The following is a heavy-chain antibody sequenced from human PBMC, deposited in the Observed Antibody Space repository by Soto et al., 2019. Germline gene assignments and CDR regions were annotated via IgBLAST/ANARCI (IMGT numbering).Heavy chain of an antibody. CDR1: GGTFSSYA. D-gene: IGHD5-12*01. J-gene: IGHJ2*01. Sequence: QVQLVQSGAEVKKPGSSVKVSCKASGGTFSSYAISWVRQAPGQGLEWMGGIIPIFGTANYAQKFQGRVTITADESTSTAYMDLSSLRSEDTAVYYCARGGRDGYKSGVPFDLWGRGTLVTVSS. CDR2: IIPIFGTA. V-gene: IGHV1-69*01. CDR3: ARGGRDGYKSGVPFDL.